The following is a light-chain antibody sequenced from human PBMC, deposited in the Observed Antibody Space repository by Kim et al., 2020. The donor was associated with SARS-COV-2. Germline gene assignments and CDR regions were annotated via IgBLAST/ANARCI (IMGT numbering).Light chain of an antibody. CDR2: EVS. Sequence: DIVMTQSPLSLPVTPGEPASISCRSSQSLLHSNGYNYLDWYLQKPGQPPQLLIYEVSNRFSGVPDRFSGSGSGTDFTLKISRVEAEDVGIYYCMQSIQLPPMYTFGQGTKLEI. CDR1: QSLLHSNGYNY. V-gene: IGKV2D-29*01. J-gene: IGKJ2*01. CDR3: MQSIQLPPMYT.